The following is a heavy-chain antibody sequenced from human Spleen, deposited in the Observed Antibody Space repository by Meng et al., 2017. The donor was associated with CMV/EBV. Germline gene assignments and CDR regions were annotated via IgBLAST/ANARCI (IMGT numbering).Heavy chain of an antibody. Sequence: GESLKISCAASGFTFSNYGMHWVRQAPGKGLEWVAVIWYDGSNKYYADSVKGRFSISRDNSKNTLYLQMNSPRAEDTAVYYCRVTGDGGFDYWGQGTLVTVSS. CDR2: IWYDGSNK. CDR1: GFTFSNYG. J-gene: IGHJ4*02. D-gene: IGHD2-21*02. V-gene: IGHV3-33*01. CDR3: RVTGDGGFDY.